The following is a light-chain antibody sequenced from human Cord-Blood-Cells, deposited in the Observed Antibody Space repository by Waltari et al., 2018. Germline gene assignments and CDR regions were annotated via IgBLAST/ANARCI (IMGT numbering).Light chain of an antibody. Sequence: QSALTQPASVSGSPGQSITISCTGTSSDVGSYNLVSWYQQPPSKAPKLMIYDVSTLPSGVSIRFSGSKSGNTASLTISGLQAEDEADYYCCSYAGSSTLVFGGGTKLTVL. CDR2: DVS. CDR1: SSDVGSYNL. CDR3: CSYAGSSTLV. J-gene: IGLJ3*02. V-gene: IGLV2-23*02.